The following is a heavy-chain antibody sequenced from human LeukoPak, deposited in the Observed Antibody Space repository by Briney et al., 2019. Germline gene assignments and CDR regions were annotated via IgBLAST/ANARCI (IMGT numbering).Heavy chain of an antibody. CDR1: GGTFSSYA. Sequence: SVKVSCKASGGTFSSYAISWERQAPGQGLEWMGRIIPIFGTANYAQKFQGRVTITTDESTSTAYMELSSLRSEDTAVYYCARDGFSIAAAGVYYYYMDVWGKGTTVTVSS. CDR2: IIPIFGTA. J-gene: IGHJ6*03. CDR3: ARDGFSIAAAGVYYYYMDV. D-gene: IGHD6-13*01. V-gene: IGHV1-69*05.